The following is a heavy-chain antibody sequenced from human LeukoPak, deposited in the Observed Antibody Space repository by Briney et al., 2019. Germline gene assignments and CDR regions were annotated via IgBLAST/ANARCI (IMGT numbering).Heavy chain of an antibody. D-gene: IGHD3-22*01. J-gene: IGHJ5*02. V-gene: IGHV4-59*08. CDR3: ASLNYYDSSGFNWFDP. CDR2: IYYSGST. CDR1: GGSISSYY. Sequence: SETLSLTCTVSGGSISSYYWSWIRQPPGKGLEWIGYIYYSGSTNYNLSLKSRVTISVDTSKNQFSLKLSSVTAADTAVYYCASLNYYDSSGFNWFDPWGQGTLVTVSS.